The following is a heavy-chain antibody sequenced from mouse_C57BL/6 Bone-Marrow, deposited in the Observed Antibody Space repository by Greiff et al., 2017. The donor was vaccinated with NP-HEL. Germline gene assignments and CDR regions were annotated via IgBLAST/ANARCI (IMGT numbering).Heavy chain of an antibody. J-gene: IGHJ2*01. CDR3: ARRTWGYDEGGFDY. CDR1: GYTFTDYY. D-gene: IGHD2-2*01. Sequence: VQLQQSGPELVKPGASVKISCKASGYTFTDYYMNWVKQRHGKSLEWIGDINPNNGGTSYNQKFKGKATLTVDKSSSTAYMEVRSRPSEESAGYYCARRTWGYDEGGFDYWGQGTTLTVSS. CDR2: INPNNGGT. V-gene: IGHV1-26*01.